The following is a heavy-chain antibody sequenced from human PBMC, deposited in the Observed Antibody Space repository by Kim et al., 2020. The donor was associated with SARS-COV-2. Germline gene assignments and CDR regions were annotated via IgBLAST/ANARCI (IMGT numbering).Heavy chain of an antibody. Sequence: SETLSLTCTVSGGSISSYYWSWIRQPPGKGLEWIGYIYYSGSTNYNPSLKSRVTISVDTSKNQFSLKRSSVTAADTAVYYCARDRSYSWILGAFDIWGQGTMVTVSS. CDR2: IYYSGST. CDR1: GGSISSYY. D-gene: IGHD1-1*01. J-gene: IGHJ3*02. CDR3: ARDRSYSWILGAFDI. V-gene: IGHV4-59*01.